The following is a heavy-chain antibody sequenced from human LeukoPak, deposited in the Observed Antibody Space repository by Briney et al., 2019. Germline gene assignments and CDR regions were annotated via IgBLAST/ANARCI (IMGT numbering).Heavy chain of an antibody. V-gene: IGHV3-23*01. D-gene: IGHD3-9*01. Sequence: PGGSLRLTCAASGFTFTSYAMNWVRQAPGKGLEWVSAISDSGGSTYYADSVKGRFTISRDNSKNTLYLQMNSLRAEDTAVYYCARDPYYDISYWGQGTLVTVSS. J-gene: IGHJ4*02. CDR3: ARDPYYDISY. CDR2: ISDSGGST. CDR1: GFTFTSYA.